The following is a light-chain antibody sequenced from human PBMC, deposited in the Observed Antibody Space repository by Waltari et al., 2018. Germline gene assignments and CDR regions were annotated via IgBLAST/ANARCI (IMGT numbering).Light chain of an antibody. J-gene: IGLJ2*01. Sequence: SSELTQDPAVSVALGQTVRITCQGDSLRNYYASWYQKKPGKAPVLVIYGKNYRPSGIPDRFSSSSSGNTASLTITGAQAEDEADYYCNSRDSSGNHPFGGGTKLTVL. V-gene: IGLV3-19*01. CDR2: GKN. CDR3: NSRDSSGNHP. CDR1: SLRNYY.